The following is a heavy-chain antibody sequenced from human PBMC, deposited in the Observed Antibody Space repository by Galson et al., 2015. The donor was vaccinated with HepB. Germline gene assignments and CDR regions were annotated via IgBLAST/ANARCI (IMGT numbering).Heavy chain of an antibody. D-gene: IGHD2-2*02. CDR3: ARDSGYCSGTTCNRWFDP. V-gene: IGHV3-48*03. CDR2: ISSSGHTT. Sequence: SLRLSCAASGFTFSSYDMNRVRQAPGKGLEWVSYISSSGHTTYYADSVKGRFTISRDNAKNSLSLQMNSLRAEDTGAYYCARDSGYCSGTTCNRWFDPWGQGTLVTVSS. CDR1: GFTFSSYD. J-gene: IGHJ5*02.